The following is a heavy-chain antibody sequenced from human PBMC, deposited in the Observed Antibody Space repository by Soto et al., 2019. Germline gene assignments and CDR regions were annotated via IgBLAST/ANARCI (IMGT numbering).Heavy chain of an antibody. CDR2: IFHSGST. Sequence: PSETLSLTCAVSGDSVNSGFYSWSWIRQPPGKGLEWIGYIFHSGSTFYNPSLENRVSISVDRSRNQFSLKLTSVTAADTAVYYCARVFSNFWYFFDYWGQGALVTVSS. CDR3: ARVFSNFWYFFDY. V-gene: IGHV4-30-2*01. D-gene: IGHD3-9*01. J-gene: IGHJ4*02. CDR1: GDSVNSGFYS.